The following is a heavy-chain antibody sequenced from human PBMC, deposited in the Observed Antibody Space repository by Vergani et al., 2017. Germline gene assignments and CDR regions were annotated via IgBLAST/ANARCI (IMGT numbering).Heavy chain of an antibody. J-gene: IGHJ4*02. V-gene: IGHV4-34*01. CDR1: GGSFSGYY. Sequence: QVQLQQWGAGLLKPSETLSLTCAVYGGSFSGYYWSWIRQPPGKGLEWIGEINHSGSTNYNPSLKSRFTISVDTSKNQFSLKLSSVTAADTAVYYCGRGQQYSYGYDDSSGWYRALYYWGQGTLVTVSS. CDR3: GRGQQYSYGYDDSSGWYRALYY. CDR2: INHSGST. D-gene: IGHD6-19*01.